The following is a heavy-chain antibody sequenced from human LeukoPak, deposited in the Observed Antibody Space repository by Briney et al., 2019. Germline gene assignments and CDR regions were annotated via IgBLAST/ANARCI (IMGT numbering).Heavy chain of an antibody. V-gene: IGHV3-13*01. D-gene: IGHD3-22*01. CDR3: ARMVFDSSGHYYFDH. J-gene: IGHJ4*02. Sequence: GGSLRLSCAASGFTLRSYDMQWIRQSMEKGLEWVAAIGTAGDTYYPGSAKGRFSVSRENAKNSLYLHMNSLRAGDTAVYYCARMVFDSSGHYYFDHWGQGTLVTVSS. CDR1: GFTLRSYD. CDR2: IGTAGDT.